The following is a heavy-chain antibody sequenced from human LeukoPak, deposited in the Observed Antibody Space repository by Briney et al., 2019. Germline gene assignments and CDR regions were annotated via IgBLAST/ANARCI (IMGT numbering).Heavy chain of an antibody. J-gene: IGHJ4*02. CDR1: GFTFSSYS. Sequence: PGGSLRLSCAASGFTFSSYSMNRVRQAPGKGLEWVSSISSSSRYIYYTDSVKGRFTISRDNAKNSLYLQMNSLRAEDTAVYYCARDLSVGSKPDLGFDYWGQGTLVTVSS. V-gene: IGHV3-21*01. CDR3: ARDLSVGSKPDLGFDY. CDR2: ISSSSRYI. D-gene: IGHD1-26*01.